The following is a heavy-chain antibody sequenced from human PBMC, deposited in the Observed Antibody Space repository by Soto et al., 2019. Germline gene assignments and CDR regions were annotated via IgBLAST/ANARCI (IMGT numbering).Heavy chain of an antibody. CDR1: GGSISSSSFH. V-gene: IGHV4-39*01. CDR2: IYYSGST. D-gene: IGHD6-13*01. Sequence: QLQLQESGPGLVKPSETLSLTCTVSGGSISSSSFHWGWIRQPPGEGLEWIRSIYYSGSTYYSPSLKSRVTISVDTSKNQFSLKLSSVTAADTAVYYCARRERAAGTDWWFDPRGQGTLVTVSS. CDR3: ARRERAAGTDWWFDP. J-gene: IGHJ5*02.